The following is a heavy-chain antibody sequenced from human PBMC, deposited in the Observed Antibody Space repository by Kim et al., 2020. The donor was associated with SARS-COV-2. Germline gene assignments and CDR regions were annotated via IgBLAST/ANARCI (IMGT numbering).Heavy chain of an antibody. CDR2: IYYSGST. V-gene: IGHV4-59*01. D-gene: IGHD5-18*01. CDR1: GGSISSYY. J-gene: IGHJ6*02. Sequence: SETLSLTCTVSGGSISSYYWSWIRQPPGKGLEWIGYIYYSGSTNYNPSLKSRVTISVDTSKNQFSLKLSSVTAADTAVYYCARDPGYSYGYAYYYYGMDVWGQGTRSPSP. CDR3: ARDPGYSYGYAYYYYGMDV.